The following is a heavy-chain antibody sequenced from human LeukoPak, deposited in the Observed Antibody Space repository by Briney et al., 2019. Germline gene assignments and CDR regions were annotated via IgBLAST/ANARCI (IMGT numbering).Heavy chain of an antibody. Sequence: PSETLSLTCTVSGGSISCGSYYWSWIWQPAGKGLEWIGRIYTSGSTNYNPSLKSRVTISVDTSKNQFSLKLSSVTAADTAVYYCARRGGARGSYYAAFDIWGQGTMVTVSS. J-gene: IGHJ3*02. V-gene: IGHV4-61*02. CDR2: IYTSGST. CDR3: ARRGGARGSYYAAFDI. CDR1: GGSISCGSYY. D-gene: IGHD1-26*01.